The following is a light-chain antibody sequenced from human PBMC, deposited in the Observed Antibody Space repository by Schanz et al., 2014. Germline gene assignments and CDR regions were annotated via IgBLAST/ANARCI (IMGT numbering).Light chain of an antibody. V-gene: IGKV3D-15*01. Sequence: EVVMTQSPATLSVSPGERATLSCRASQSVSSNLAWYQQKPGQAPRLLIYGASSRATGIPDRFSGSGSGTDFTLTISRLEPEDFAVYYCQQYNNWPGTFGQGTKVEIK. CDR2: GAS. CDR3: QQYNNWPGT. J-gene: IGKJ1*01. CDR1: QSVSSN.